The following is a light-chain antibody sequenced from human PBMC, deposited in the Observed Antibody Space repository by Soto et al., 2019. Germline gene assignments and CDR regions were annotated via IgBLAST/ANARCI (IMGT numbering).Light chain of an antibody. Sequence: QSVLTQSPSASASLGASVKLTCALSSGHSTNAIAWHQQHPEKGPRYLMRLNSDGSHIKEDGIPDRFSGSSSGAERYLIISSLQSEDEADYYCQTWGTDILVFGGGTKVTVL. CDR3: QTWGTDILV. J-gene: IGLJ2*01. CDR2: LNSDGSH. V-gene: IGLV4-69*01. CDR1: SGHSTNA.